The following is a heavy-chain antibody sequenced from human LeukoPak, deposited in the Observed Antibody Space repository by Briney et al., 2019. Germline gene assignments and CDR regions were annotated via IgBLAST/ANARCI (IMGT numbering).Heavy chain of an antibody. V-gene: IGHV4-39*07. J-gene: IGHJ4*02. CDR1: GGSISSSSYY. CDR3: RVSAYDTYFDY. Sequence: SETLSLTCTVSGGSISSSSYYWDWIRQPPGKGLEWIGNIHYSGSTNYNPPLKSRVTISVDTSKNQFSLKLSSVTAADTAVYYCRVSAYDTYFDYWGQGTLVTVSS. D-gene: IGHD5-12*01. CDR2: IHYSGST.